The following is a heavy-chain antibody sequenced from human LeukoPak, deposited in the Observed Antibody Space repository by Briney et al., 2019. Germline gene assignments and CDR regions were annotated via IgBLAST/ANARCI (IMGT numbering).Heavy chain of an antibody. J-gene: IGHJ4*02. D-gene: IGHD2-15*01. V-gene: IGHV3-33*01. CDR2: IWYDGSNK. CDR3: ARDLDPYCSGGSCYSVFGY. Sequence: GGSLRLSCAASGFTFSSYGMHWVRQAPGKGLEWVAVIWYDGSNKYYADSVKGRFTNSRDNSKNTLYLQMNSLRAEDTAVYYCARDLDPYCSGGSCYSVFGYWGQGTLVTVSS. CDR1: GFTFSSYG.